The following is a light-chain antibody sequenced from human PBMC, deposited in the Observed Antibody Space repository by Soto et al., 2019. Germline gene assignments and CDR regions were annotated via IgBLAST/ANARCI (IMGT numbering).Light chain of an antibody. V-gene: IGLV2-14*01. CDR3: SSYTSSSTLGV. CDR2: DVS. Sequence: QSALTQPASVSGSPGQSITISCTGTSSDVGGYNYVSWYQQHPGKAPKLMIYDVSNRPSGVSNRFSGSKSGNTASLTISGLQDEEEADDYCSSYTSSSTLGVFGGGTKLTVL. CDR1: SSDVGGYNY. J-gene: IGLJ2*01.